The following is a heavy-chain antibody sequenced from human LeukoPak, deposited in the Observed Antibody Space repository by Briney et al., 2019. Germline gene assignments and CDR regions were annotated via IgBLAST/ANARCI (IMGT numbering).Heavy chain of an antibody. CDR2: INPSGGST. V-gene: IGHV1-46*01. D-gene: IGHD5-18*01. J-gene: IGHJ4*02. Sequence: PGSSVKVSCKASGYTFTSYYMHWVRQAPGQGLEWMGIINPSGGSTSYAQKFQGRVTMTRDTSTSTVYMELSSLRSEDTAVYYCARGGQPGTAMEDFDYWGQGTLVTVSS. CDR3: ARGGQPGTAMEDFDY. CDR1: GYTFTSYY.